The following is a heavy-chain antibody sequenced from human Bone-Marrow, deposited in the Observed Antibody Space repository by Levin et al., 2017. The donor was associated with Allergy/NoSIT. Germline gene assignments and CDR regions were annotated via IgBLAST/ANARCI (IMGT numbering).Heavy chain of an antibody. D-gene: IGHD2/OR15-2a*01. V-gene: IGHV4-39*07. Sequence: ASETLSLTCTVSGGSFSSSSYYWAWIRQPPGKGLEWIGSIYYAGDTYYNPSLKSRVTISVDASKKQFSLKLRSVTAADTAVYFCARENFRITLMTVLPHGWFDPWGQGNLVTVSS. J-gene: IGHJ5*02. CDR1: GGSFSSSSYY. CDR3: ARENFRITLMTVLPHGWFDP. CDR2: IYYAGDT.